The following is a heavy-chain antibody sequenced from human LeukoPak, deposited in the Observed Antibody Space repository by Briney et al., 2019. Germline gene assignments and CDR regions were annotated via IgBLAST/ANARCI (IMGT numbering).Heavy chain of an antibody. V-gene: IGHV5-51*01. CDR2: IYPAGSVS. J-gene: IGHJ5*02. D-gene: IGHD3-10*01. CDR3: ARRGSALEWFDP. Sequence: GESPKISWQGSRDRFTKYWIAWARQLPGKGLEWMGIIYPAGSVSRHNPSFQGPVTISADKSISTACLQGSRLTASHTAIYYCARRGSALEWFDPWGQGTLVTVSS. CDR1: RDRFTKYW.